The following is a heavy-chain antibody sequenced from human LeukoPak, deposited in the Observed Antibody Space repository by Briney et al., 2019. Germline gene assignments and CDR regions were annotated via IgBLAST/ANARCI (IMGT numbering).Heavy chain of an antibody. CDR3: VSETLTFPDF. CDR2: IYTSGST. V-gene: IGHV4-4*07. D-gene: IGHD3-9*01. CDR1: GGSLSSYS. J-gene: IGHJ4*02. Sequence: SETLSLTCTVSGGSLSSYSWSRIRQPAGKGLEWIGRIYTSGSTSCNPSLTSRVSMSLDTSKKQISMKVSSVTAADPAVYYCVSETLTFPDFWGQGTLVTVSS.